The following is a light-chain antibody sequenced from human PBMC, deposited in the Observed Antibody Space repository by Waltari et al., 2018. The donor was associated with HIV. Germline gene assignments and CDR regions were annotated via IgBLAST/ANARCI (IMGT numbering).Light chain of an antibody. CDR2: LAS. CDR1: QSISNY. CDR3: QQYSVYPYT. Sequence: DIQMTQSPSSLSASIGDRVTITCRASQSISNYLVWFRRKPGEIPKPLIYLASSLESGVPSKFSGYRSGTYFTLTISNLQPEDFATYYCQQYSVYPYTFGQGTKL. J-gene: IGKJ2*01. V-gene: IGKV1-16*02.